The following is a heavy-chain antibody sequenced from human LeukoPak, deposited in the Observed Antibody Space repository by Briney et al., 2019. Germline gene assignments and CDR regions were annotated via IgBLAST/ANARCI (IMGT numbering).Heavy chain of an antibody. D-gene: IGHD4-17*01. CDR3: ARAVTSKYYYYGMDV. Sequence: GASVKVSCKASGGTFSSYAISWVRQATGQGLEWMGWMNPNSGNTGYAQKFQGRVTMTRNTSISTAYMELSSLRSEDTAVYYCARAVTSKYYYYGMDVWGQGTTVTVSS. V-gene: IGHV1-8*02. J-gene: IGHJ6*02. CDR2: MNPNSGNT. CDR1: GGTFSSYA.